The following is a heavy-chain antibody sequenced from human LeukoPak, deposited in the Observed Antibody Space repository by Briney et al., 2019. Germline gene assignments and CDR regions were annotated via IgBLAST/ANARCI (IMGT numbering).Heavy chain of an antibody. D-gene: IGHD6-19*01. J-gene: IGHJ4*02. CDR1: GGSFSGYY. Sequence: SETLSLTCAVYGGSFSGYYWSWIRQPPGKGLEWIGEINHSGRTNYNPSLKSRVTISVDTSKNHFSLKLSSVTAADTAVYYCARAGYSSGWFDYWGQGTLVTVSS. V-gene: IGHV4-34*01. CDR2: INHSGRT. CDR3: ARAGYSSGWFDY.